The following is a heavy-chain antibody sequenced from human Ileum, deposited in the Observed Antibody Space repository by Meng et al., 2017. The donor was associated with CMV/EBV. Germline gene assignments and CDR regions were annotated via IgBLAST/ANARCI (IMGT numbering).Heavy chain of an antibody. Sequence: GGSLGLSCAASGFSFRNFAMSWARQVPGKGLEWVATITGSGSRTHYADSVKGRFTISRDNSKNTLYLQINSLRVEDTAIYYCDASDYWGQGTLVTVSS. CDR1: GFSFRNFA. J-gene: IGHJ4*02. CDR2: ITGSGSRT. CDR3: DASDY. D-gene: IGHD6-6*01. V-gene: IGHV3-23*01.